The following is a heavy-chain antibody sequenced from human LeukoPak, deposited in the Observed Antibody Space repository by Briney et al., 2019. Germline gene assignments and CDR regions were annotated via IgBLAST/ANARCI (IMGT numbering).Heavy chain of an antibody. J-gene: IGHJ4*02. CDR2: FNGDDSGT. CDR1: GGSVSSYY. CDR3: ARLRRDYYFDY. D-gene: IGHD3-3*01. Sequence: ETLSLTCTVSGGSVSSYYWSWIRQPPGKGLVWVSYFNGDDSGTNHADSVQGRFTISRDNAKNTLYLQMNSLRAEDTAVYYCARLRRDYYFDYWGQGTLVTVSS. V-gene: IGHV3-74*01.